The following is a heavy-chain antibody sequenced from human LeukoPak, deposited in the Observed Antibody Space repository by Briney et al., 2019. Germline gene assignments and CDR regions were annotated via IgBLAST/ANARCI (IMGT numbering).Heavy chain of an antibody. CDR3: ARHVVAVGFDY. J-gene: IGHJ4*02. CDR2: ITSSSSYI. D-gene: IGHD3-22*01. Sequence: GGSLRLSCEASGFTFTTYSMTWVRQAPGKGLEWVSSITSSSSYIYYADSVKGRFTISRDNAKNSLYLQMNSLRAEDTAVYYCARHVVAVGFDYWGQGTLVTVSS. CDR1: GFTFTTYS. V-gene: IGHV3-21*01.